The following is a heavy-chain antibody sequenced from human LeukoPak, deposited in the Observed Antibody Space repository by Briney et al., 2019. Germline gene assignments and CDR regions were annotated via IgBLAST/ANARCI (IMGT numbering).Heavy chain of an antibody. CDR2: NHGRGDST. J-gene: IGHJ4*02. V-gene: IGHV3-23*01. Sequence: QPGGCLRPSRAPSGFTFSSYAMSWVRPAPGKGREWGSANHGRGDSTYYSDPVKGRFTNSRDNSKNTLYLQMNSVRSEDRAVYYCAKDDVVPAAFSSGYYWGQGTLVTVSS. CDR3: AKDDVVPAAFSSGYY. CDR1: GFTFSSYA. D-gene: IGHD2-2*01.